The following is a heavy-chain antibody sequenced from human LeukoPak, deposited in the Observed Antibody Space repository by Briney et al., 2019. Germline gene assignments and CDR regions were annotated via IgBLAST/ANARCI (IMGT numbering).Heavy chain of an antibody. CDR2: IFPGDSDT. CDR3: ARGRGFAHYMDV. Sequence: GESLQISCQGSGYRFTSYWSGWVRQLPGKGLEGMGIIFPGDSDTRYSPSFQGQVTISADTSISTAYLQWSSLKASDTAMYYCARGRGFAHYMDVWGKGTTVTVSS. CDR1: GYRFTSYW. D-gene: IGHD3-10*01. V-gene: IGHV5-51*01. J-gene: IGHJ6*03.